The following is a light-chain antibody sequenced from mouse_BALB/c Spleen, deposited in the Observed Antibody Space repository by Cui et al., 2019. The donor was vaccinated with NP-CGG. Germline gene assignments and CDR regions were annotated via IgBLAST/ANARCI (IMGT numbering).Light chain of an antibody. Sequence: QAVLSLESALTTSPGETVTLTFRSSTGAVTTNNYANWVQEKPDHLFTGLIGGTNNRPPGVPARFSGSLIGDKAALTITGAQTEDEAIYFCALWYSNHWVFGGGTKLTVL. CDR1: TGAVTTNNY. J-gene: IGLJ1*01. CDR3: ALWYSNHWV. CDR2: GTN. V-gene: IGLV1*01.